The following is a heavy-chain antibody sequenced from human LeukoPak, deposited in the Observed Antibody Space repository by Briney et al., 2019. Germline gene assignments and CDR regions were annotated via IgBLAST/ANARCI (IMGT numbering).Heavy chain of an antibody. CDR2: ISNSGTTM. D-gene: IGHD3-10*01. CDR3: ARARGAYAFDI. V-gene: IGHV3-48*04. CDR1: GFTFSSYS. J-gene: IGHJ3*02. Sequence: AGGSLRLSCAASGFTFSSYSMNWVRQAPGKGLEWVSFISNSGTTMYYTDSLKGRFTISRDNAKNSLYLQMNSLRADDTAVYYCARARGAYAFDIWGQGTLVTVSS.